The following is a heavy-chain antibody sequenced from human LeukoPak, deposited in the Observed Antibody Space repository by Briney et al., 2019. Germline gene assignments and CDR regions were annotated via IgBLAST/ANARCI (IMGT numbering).Heavy chain of an antibody. CDR2: IRYDGSNK. D-gene: IGHD2-2*02. CDR3: AKDIVVVPAAIDY. V-gene: IGHV3-30*02. J-gene: IGHJ4*02. Sequence: GGSLRLSCAASGFTFSSYGMHWVRQAPGKGLEWVAFIRYDGSNKYYADSVKGRFTISRDNSKNTLYLQMNSLRAEDTAVYYCAKDIVVVPAAIDYWGQGTLVTVSS. CDR1: GFTFSSYG.